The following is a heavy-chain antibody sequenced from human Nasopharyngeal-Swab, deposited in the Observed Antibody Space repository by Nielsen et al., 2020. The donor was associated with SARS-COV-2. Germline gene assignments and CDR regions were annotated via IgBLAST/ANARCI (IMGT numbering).Heavy chain of an antibody. Sequence: GESLKISCAASGFTFSDYYMGWIRQAPGKGLEWVSYISSSSSYTNYADSVKGRFTISRDNAKNSLYLQMNSLRAEDTAVYYCAREGHIVVPKAFDYWGQGTLVTVSS. CDR1: GFTFSDYY. CDR2: ISSSSSYT. CDR3: AREGHIVVPKAFDY. V-gene: IGHV3-11*05. J-gene: IGHJ4*02. D-gene: IGHD2-21*01.